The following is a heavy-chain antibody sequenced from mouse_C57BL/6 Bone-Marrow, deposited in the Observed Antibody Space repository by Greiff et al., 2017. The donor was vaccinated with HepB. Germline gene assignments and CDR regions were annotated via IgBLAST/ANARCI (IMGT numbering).Heavy chain of an antibody. CDR2: ISYDGSN. CDR3: ARNPGDY. V-gene: IGHV3-6*01. D-gene: IGHD4-1*01. Sequence: VQLQQSGPGLVKPSQSLSLTCSVTGYSITSGYYWNWIRQFPGNKLEWMGYISYDGSNNYNPSLKNRISITRDTSKNQFFLKLNSVTTEDTATYYCARNPGDYWGQGTTLTVSS. CDR1: GYSITSGYY. J-gene: IGHJ2*01.